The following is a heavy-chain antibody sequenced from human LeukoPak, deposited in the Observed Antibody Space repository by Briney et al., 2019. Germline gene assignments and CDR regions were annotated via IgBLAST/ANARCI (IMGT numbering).Heavy chain of an antibody. V-gene: IGHV3-48*03. CDR2: ISSSGSTI. CDR1: GFTSSSYE. D-gene: IGHD1-7*01. J-gene: IGHJ3*02. CDR3: ARGRWNFPNAFDI. Sequence: GGSLRLSCAASGFTSSSYEMNWVRQAPGKGLEWVSYISSSGSTIYYADSVKGRFTISRDNAKNSLYLQMNSLRAEDTAVYYCARGRWNFPNAFDIWGQGTMVTDSS.